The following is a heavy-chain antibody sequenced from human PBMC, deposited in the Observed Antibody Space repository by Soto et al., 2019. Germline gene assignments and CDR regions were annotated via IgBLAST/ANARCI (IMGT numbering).Heavy chain of an antibody. V-gene: IGHV3-30*18. CDR1: GFTFSTYG. J-gene: IGHJ4*02. CDR2: ISSDGKSE. Sequence: QVQLVVSGGGVVQPGRSLRLSCAASGFTFSTYGMHWVRQPPGKGLEWVAVISSDGKSEHYADPVKGRFSISRDNSKNTLSLQMNSLRVEDTAVYYCAKTITTYSGDSRGRGALVDYWGQGTLVTVSS. D-gene: IGHD3-22*01. CDR3: AKTITTYSGDSRGRGALVDY.